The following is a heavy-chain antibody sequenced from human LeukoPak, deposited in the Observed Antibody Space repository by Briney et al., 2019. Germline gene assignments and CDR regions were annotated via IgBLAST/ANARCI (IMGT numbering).Heavy chain of an antibody. D-gene: IGHD2-15*01. J-gene: IGHJ6*03. CDR1: GGSISSGDYY. Sequence: SQTLSLTCTVSGGSISSGDYYWSWIRQPPGKGLEWIGYIYYRGSTYYNPSLKSRVTISVDTYKNQFSLKLSSVTAADTAVYYCARGPCSGGSCYYSYYYYMDVWGKGTTVTVSS. V-gene: IGHV4-30-4*08. CDR2: IYYRGST. CDR3: ARGPCSGGSCYYSYYYYMDV.